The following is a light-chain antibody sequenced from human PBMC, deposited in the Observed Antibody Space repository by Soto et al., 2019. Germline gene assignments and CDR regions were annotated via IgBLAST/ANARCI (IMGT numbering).Light chain of an antibody. CDR3: QSFDSSLSAYV. CDR1: SSNIGAGRD. J-gene: IGLJ1*01. V-gene: IGLV1-40*01. Sequence: QSVLTQPPSVSGAPGQRGTISCTGSSSNIGAGRDVHWYQQLPGTAPRLLIYGNNNRPSGVPDRFSASKSGTSASLAITGLQAEDEADFYCQSFDSSLSAYVFGTGTKVTVL. CDR2: GNN.